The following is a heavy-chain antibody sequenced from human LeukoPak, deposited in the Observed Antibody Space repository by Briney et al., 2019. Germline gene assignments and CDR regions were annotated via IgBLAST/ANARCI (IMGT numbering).Heavy chain of an antibody. CDR1: GFTFSGYA. CDR2: ISGSGGST. Sequence: PGGSLRLSCAASGFTFSGYAMSWVRQAPGKGLEWVSAISGSGGSTYYADSVKGRFTISRDNSKNTLYLQMNSLRAEDTAVYYCAKDLSYDFWSGYDYWGQGTLVTVSS. J-gene: IGHJ4*02. V-gene: IGHV3-23*01. D-gene: IGHD3-3*01. CDR3: AKDLSYDFWSGYDY.